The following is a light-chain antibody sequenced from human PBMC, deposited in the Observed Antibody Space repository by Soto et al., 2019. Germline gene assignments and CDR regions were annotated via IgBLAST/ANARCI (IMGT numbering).Light chain of an antibody. CDR2: DVS. CDR3: CSYAGGYTYV. J-gene: IGLJ1*01. CDR1: SSDVGGYNY. Sequence: QSALTQPRSVSGSPGQSVTISCTGTSSDVGGYNYVSWYQQHPGKAPKLMIYDVSKRPSGVPDRFSGSKSGNTASLTISGLQAEDEADYDCCSYAGGYTYVFGTGTKVTVL. V-gene: IGLV2-11*01.